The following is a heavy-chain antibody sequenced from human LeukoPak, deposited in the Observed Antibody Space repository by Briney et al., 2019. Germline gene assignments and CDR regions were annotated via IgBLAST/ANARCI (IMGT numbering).Heavy chain of an antibody. CDR1: GFTFRNYA. CDR2: ISGSGSAT. J-gene: IGHJ4*02. D-gene: IGHD5-18*01. V-gene: IGHV3-23*01. CDR3: AKDRQIQLWSPFDY. Sequence: GGSLTLSCTASGFTFRNYAMSWVRQAPGKGLELVSGISGSGSATYFADSVKGRFTISRDNSKNTLYLQMNSLRAEDTAVYYCAKDRQIQLWSPFDYWGQGTLVTVSS.